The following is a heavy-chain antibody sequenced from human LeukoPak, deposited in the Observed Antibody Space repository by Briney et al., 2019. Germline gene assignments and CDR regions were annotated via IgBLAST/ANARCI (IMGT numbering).Heavy chain of an antibody. CDR3: ARTSGHDSTTTADY. J-gene: IGHJ4*02. D-gene: IGHD5-12*01. CDR2: IIPILGIA. V-gene: IGHV1-69*04. Sequence: SVKVSCKASGGTFSGYAISWVRQAPGQGLEWMGRIIPILGIANYAQKFQGRVTITADKSTSTAYMELSSLRSEDTAVYYCARTSGHDSTTTADYWGQGTLVTVSS. CDR1: GGTFSGYA.